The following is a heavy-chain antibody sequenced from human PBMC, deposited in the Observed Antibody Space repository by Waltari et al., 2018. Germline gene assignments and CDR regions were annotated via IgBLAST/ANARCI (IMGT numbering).Heavy chain of an antibody. Sequence: EVQLVESGGDLVQPGGSLRLSFAASEFTFSSYCMNWVRQAQGKGLEWVANIKQDGNEKYYVDSVKGRFTISRDNAKNSLYLQMNSLRAEDTAVYYCARSPRTVTNGYFDYWGQGTLVTVSS. CDR1: EFTFSSYC. D-gene: IGHD4-17*01. V-gene: IGHV3-7*02. CDR3: ARSPRTVTNGYFDY. CDR2: IKQDGNEK. J-gene: IGHJ4*02.